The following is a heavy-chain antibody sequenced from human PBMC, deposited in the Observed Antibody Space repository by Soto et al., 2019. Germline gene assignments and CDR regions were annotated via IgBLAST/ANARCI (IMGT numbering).Heavy chain of an antibody. Sequence: QMQLVQSGPEVKKPGTSVKVSCKASGFTFTSSAVQCVRQARGQRLEWLGWIVVGSGNTNYAQKFQERVTITREMSTSTAYMERSSVRAEDTAVYYCAADNIVLVPASSDYYTGMDVWGEGTTVTVST. CDR2: IVVGSGNT. V-gene: IGHV1-58*01. D-gene: IGHD2-2*01. J-gene: IGHJ6*04. CDR1: GFTFTSSA. CDR3: AADNIVLVPASSDYYTGMDV.